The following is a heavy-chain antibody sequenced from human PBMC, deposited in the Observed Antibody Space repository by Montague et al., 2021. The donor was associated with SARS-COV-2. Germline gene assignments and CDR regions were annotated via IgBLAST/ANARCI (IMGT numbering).Heavy chain of an antibody. D-gene: IGHD5-12*01. CDR2: IYYSGGANXYPSRGT. CDR1: GDSINNYY. Sequence: SETLSLTCTVSGDSINNYYWSWIRQSPGKGLEYIGYIYYSGGANXYPSRGTNYNPSFESRVAISLDTSKNQFSLNLSSVTTADTAVYYCARGSGYSGYALASGGQGTLVTVSS. J-gene: IGHJ4*02. CDR3: ARGSGYSGYALAS. V-gene: IGHV4-59*01.